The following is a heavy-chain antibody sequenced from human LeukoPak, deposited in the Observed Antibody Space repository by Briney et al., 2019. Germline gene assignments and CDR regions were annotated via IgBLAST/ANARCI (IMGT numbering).Heavy chain of an antibody. CDR3: AREGFYYDSSGYFH. CDR1: GFTFSSYE. V-gene: IGHV3-48*03. Sequence: PGGSLRLSCAASGFTFSSYEMNWVRQAPGKGLEWVSYISSSGSTIYYADSVKGRFTISRDNAKNSLYLQMNSLRAEDTAVYYCAREGFYYDSSGYFHWGQGTLVTVSS. CDR2: ISSSGSTI. D-gene: IGHD3-22*01. J-gene: IGHJ4*02.